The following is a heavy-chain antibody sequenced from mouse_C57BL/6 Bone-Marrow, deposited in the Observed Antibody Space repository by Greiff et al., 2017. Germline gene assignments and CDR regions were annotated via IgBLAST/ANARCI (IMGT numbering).Heavy chain of an antibody. D-gene: IGHD1-1*01. J-gene: IGHJ3*01. CDR1: GFTFTDYY. CDR2: IRNKANGYTT. Sequence: EVMLVESGGGLVQPGGSLSLSCAASGFTFTDYYMSWVRQPPGKALEWLGFIRNKANGYTTEYSASVKGRFTISRANSHSILYLQMNALRAEDSATYYCARYNYGSPWFAYWGQGTLVTVSA. V-gene: IGHV7-3*01. CDR3: ARYNYGSPWFAY.